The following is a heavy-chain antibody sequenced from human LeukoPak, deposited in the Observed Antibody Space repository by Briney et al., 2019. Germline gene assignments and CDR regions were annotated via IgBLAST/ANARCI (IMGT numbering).Heavy chain of an antibody. CDR2: IYYSGST. V-gene: IGHV4-39*01. D-gene: IGHD3-3*01. Sequence: PSETLSLTCTVSGGSISSSSYYWGWIRQPPGKGLEWIGSIYYSGSTYYNPSLKSRVTISVDTSKNQFSLKLSSVTAADTAVYYCARGILLEWLPLVAFDYWGQGTLVTVSS. CDR3: ARGILLEWLPLVAFDY. CDR1: GGSISSSSYY. J-gene: IGHJ4*02.